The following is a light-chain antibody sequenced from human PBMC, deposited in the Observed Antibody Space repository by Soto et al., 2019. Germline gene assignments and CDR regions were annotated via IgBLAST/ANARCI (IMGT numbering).Light chain of an antibody. CDR3: QQNFSIPIT. J-gene: IGKJ5*01. V-gene: IGKV1-39*01. CDR2: AAS. Sequence: DNQMTPSHSSVSPSVGDRFKITARASQSISTYLNWYHQKPGKAPDLLIYAASSLKSGVPSRFSGSGSGTHFTLTITGLQPADFATYYCQQNFSIPITFSQGTLLEI. CDR1: QSISTY.